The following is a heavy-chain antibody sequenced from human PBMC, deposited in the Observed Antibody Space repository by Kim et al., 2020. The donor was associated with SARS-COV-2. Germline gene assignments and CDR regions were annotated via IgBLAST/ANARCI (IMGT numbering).Heavy chain of an antibody. D-gene: IGHD3-22*01. V-gene: IGHV7-4-1*02. CDR2: INTNTGNP. CDR3: ARETSTPSYDYERSDSYSTVFDY. J-gene: IGHJ4*02. Sequence: ASVKVSCKASGYTFTNYAFSWVRQAPGQGLEWMGWINTNTGNPTYAQGFAGRFVFSFDTSINTAYLQISSLKAEDTAVYYCARETSTPSYDYERSDSYSTVFDYWGQGTLVTVSS. CDR1: GYTFTNYA.